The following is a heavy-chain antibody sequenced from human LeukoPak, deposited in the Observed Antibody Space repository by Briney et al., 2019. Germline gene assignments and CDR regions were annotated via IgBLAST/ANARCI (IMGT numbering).Heavy chain of an antibody. V-gene: IGHV4-59*02. D-gene: IGHD3-9*01. CDR1: GGSVSSYY. CDR3: STHSNKTDYDILTGYWPGFFDH. Sequence: SETLSLTCTFSGGSVSSYYWSWIRQPPVKRLEWIGYIYYSGSTDYNPSLESRLTISLDTSKTHCSLKLSSVTAADTAVYYYSTHSNKTDYDILTGYWPGFFDHWGQGTLVTVSS. CDR2: IYYSGST. J-gene: IGHJ4*02.